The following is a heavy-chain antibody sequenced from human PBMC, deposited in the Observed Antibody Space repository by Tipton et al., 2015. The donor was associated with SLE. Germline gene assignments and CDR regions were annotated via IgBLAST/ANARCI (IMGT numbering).Heavy chain of an antibody. D-gene: IGHD6-6*01. V-gene: IGHV4-39*01. CDR3: ARPKTVSSSGAKWFDP. J-gene: IGHJ5*02. CDR2: IYYSGST. CDR1: GGSISSSSYY. Sequence: LSCTVSGGSISSSSYYWGWIRQPPGKGLEWIGSIYYSGSTYYNPSLKSRVTISVDTSKNQFSLKLSSVTAADTAVYYCARPKTVSSSGAKWFDPWGQGTLVTVSS.